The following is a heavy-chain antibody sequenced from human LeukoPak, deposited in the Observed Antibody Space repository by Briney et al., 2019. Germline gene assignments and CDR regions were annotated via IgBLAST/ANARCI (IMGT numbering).Heavy chain of an antibody. CDR1: GGTFSSYA. V-gene: IGHV1-69*06. CDR2: IIPIFGTA. Sequence: GAPVKVSFKASGGTFSSYAISWVRQAPGQGLEWMGGIIPIFGTANYAQKFQGRVTTTADKSTSTAYMELSSLRSEDTAVYYCARGGSDFEYHCYGMDVWGKGTTVTVSS. D-gene: IGHD1-26*01. CDR3: ARGGSDFEYHCYGMDV. J-gene: IGHJ6*04.